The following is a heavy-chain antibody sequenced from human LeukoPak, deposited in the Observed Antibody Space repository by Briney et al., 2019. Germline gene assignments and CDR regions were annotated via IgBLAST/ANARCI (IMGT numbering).Heavy chain of an antibody. CDR1: GFTFSDYY. D-gene: IGHD2-15*01. V-gene: IGHV3-11*01. Sequence: PGGSLRLSCAASGFTFSDYYMSWIRQAPGKGLEWVSYISSTGSTIFYADSVKGQFIISRDNAKNSLYLQMNSLRAEDTAVYYCARVVYCSGGSCQIFAFDIWGQGTMVTVSS. J-gene: IGHJ3*02. CDR3: ARVVYCSGGSCQIFAFDI. CDR2: ISSTGSTI.